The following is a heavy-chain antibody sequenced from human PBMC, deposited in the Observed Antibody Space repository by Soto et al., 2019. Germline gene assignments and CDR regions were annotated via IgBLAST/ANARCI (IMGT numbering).Heavy chain of an antibody. CDR2: ITYDGSNQ. D-gene: IGHD1-26*01. Sequence: SLGLSCAASGCICSSYTMHWVRQAPGKGLEWVGVITYDGSNQYYADSVKGRFTISRDNSRNMLFLQMNSLRPDDTAVYYCARAPSGSYPEFDYWGQGTLVTVSS. V-gene: IGHV3-30-3*01. CDR1: GCICSSYT. J-gene: IGHJ4*02. CDR3: ARAPSGSYPEFDY.